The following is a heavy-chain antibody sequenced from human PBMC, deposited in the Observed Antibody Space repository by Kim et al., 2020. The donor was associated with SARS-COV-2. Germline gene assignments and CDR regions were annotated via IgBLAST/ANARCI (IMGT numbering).Heavy chain of an antibody. D-gene: IGHD1-26*01. Sequence: GESLKISCKGSGYSFTSYWIGWVRQMPGKGLEWMGIIYPGDSDTRYSPSFQGQVTISADKSISTAYLQWSSLKASDTAMYYCARLPSEWELRSGAFDIWGQGTMVTVSS. V-gene: IGHV5-51*01. CDR3: ARLPSEWELRSGAFDI. J-gene: IGHJ3*02. CDR1: GYSFTSYW. CDR2: IYPGDSDT.